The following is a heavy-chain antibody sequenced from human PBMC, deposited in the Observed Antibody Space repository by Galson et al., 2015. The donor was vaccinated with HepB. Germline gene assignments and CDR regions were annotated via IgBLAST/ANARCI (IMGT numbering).Heavy chain of an antibody. CDR2: ISGSGGST. CDR3: AKTLNDYRHWYFDL. V-gene: IGHV3-23*01. J-gene: IGHJ2*01. Sequence: SLRLSCAASGFTFSSYAMSWVRQAPGKGLEWVSTISGSGGSTYSADSVKGRFTISRDNSKNTLYLQMNSLRAEDTAVYYCAKTLNDYRHWYFDLWGRGTLVTVSS. CDR1: GFTFSSYA. D-gene: IGHD4-11*01.